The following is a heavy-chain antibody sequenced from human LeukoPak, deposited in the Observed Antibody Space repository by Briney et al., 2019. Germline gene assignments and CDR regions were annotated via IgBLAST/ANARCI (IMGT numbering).Heavy chain of an antibody. J-gene: IGHJ4*02. CDR3: ARGQWLLIHGY. CDR1: GFIFANYF. V-gene: IGHV3-30*03. D-gene: IGHD3-22*01. CDR2: ISYDGSNK. Sequence: GSLRLSCAASGFIFANYFMSWVRQAPGKGLEWVAVISYDGSNKYYADSVKGRFTISRDNSKNTLYLQMNSLRAEDTAVYYCARGQWLLIHGYWGQGTLVTVSS.